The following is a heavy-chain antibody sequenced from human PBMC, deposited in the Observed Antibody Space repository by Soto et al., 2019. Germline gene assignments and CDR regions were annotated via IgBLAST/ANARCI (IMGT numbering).Heavy chain of an antibody. J-gene: IGHJ3*02. CDR3: ATAHGDYEVAFDI. V-gene: IGHV3-48*02. Sequence: EVQLVESGGGLVQPGGSLRLSCAASGFTFSSYSMNWVRQAPGKGLEWVSYISSSSSTIYYADSVKGRFTISRDNAKNSLYLQMNSLRDEDTTVYYCATAHGDYEVAFDIWGQGTMVTVSS. D-gene: IGHD4-17*01. CDR1: GFTFSSYS. CDR2: ISSSSSTI.